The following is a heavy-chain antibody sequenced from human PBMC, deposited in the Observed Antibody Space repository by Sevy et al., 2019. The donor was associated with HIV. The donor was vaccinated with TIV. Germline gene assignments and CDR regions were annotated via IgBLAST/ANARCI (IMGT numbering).Heavy chain of an antibody. V-gene: IGHV3-9*01. CDR1: GFNFDEFA. J-gene: IGHJ6*02. D-gene: IGHD3-3*01. CDR3: YKCASGYGVDYSNPMDV. Sequence: GGSLRLSCAASGFNFDEFAIHWVRQAPGKGLEWVSGISYNRVNRGYADSVKGRFNISRDNAKKSLYLQMNSLRIEDTALYYWYKCASGYGVDYSNPMDVWGQGTTVTVSS. CDR2: ISYNRVNR.